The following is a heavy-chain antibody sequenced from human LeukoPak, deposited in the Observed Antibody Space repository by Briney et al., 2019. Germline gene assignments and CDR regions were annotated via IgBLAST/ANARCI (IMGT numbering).Heavy chain of an antibody. CDR3: ARGYSGTPSGFDY. CDR1: GGSISSSNW. V-gene: IGHV4-4*02. CDR2: IYHSGST. D-gene: IGHD1-26*01. Sequence: SETLSLTCAVSGGSISSSNWWSWVRQPPGKGLEWIGEIYHSGSTNYNPSLKSRVTISVDTSKNQFSLKLSSVTAADTAVYYCARGYSGTPSGFDYWGQGTLVTVSS. J-gene: IGHJ4*02.